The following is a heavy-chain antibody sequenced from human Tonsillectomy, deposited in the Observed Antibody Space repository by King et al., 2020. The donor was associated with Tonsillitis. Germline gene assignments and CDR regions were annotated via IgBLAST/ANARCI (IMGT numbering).Heavy chain of an antibody. CDR2: IGSSGGST. J-gene: IGHJ4*02. Sequence: VQLVESGGGLVQPGGSLRLSCAASGFTFSSYAMTWVRQAPGKGLELVSGIGSSGGSTYYADSVKGRFTISRDNSKNTLYLQMNSLRAEDAAVYYCARAYYDILTGYAYWGQGTLVTVSS. V-gene: IGHV3-23*04. CDR1: GFTFSSYA. CDR3: ARAYYDILTGYAY. D-gene: IGHD3-9*01.